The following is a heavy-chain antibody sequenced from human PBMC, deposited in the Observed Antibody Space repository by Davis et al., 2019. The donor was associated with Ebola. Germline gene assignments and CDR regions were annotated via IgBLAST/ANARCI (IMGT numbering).Heavy chain of an antibody. CDR1: GYTFTSYY. CDR3: AKAESP. Sequence: ASVKVSCKASGYTFTSYYVHWVRQAPGQGLEWMGIIHPSGGTTIYAQDFQGRVIMTRDTSINTAYMELSRLRYDDTAVYYCAKAESPWGQGTQVTVSS. J-gene: IGHJ4*02. CDR2: IHPSGGTT. D-gene: IGHD3-10*01. V-gene: IGHV1-46*01.